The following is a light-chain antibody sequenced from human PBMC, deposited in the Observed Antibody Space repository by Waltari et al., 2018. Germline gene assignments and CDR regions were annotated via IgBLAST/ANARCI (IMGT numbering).Light chain of an antibody. CDR3: LLSFYDIRA. Sequence: QAEVTQEPSLTVSPGGTVTLTCGSSTGAVTSTHHPYWFLQKPGQVPRPQIYDTDNKHSWTPARFSGSLLGGKAALTLSGAQPEDEAVYYCLLSFYDIRAFGGGTKLTVL. CDR1: TGAVTSTHH. J-gene: IGLJ3*02. CDR2: DTD. V-gene: IGLV7-46*01.